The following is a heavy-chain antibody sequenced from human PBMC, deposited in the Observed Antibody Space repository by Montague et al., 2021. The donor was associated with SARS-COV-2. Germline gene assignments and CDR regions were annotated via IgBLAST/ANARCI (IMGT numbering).Heavy chain of an antibody. V-gene: IGHV3-48*03. CDR2: ISTSAYTT. CDR3: TRDYRSIVGDGLDI. Sequence: SLRLSCAASGFTFSNYAMNWVRHAPGKGPEWISCISTSAYTTSYAGSVKCRFTISRDSGKNSLYLQMNSLRFEDTAVYYCTRDYRSIVGDGLDIWGQGTKVTVSS. J-gene: IGHJ3*02. CDR1: GFTFSNYA. D-gene: IGHD3-16*02.